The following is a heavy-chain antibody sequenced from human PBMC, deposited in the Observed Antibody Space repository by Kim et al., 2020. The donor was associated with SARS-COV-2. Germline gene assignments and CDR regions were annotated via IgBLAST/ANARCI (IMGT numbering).Heavy chain of an antibody. V-gene: IGHV3-7*01. D-gene: IGHD3-10*01. Sequence: GGSLRLSCAASGFTFSCYWMSWVRQVPGKGLEWVANIKQDGSEKYYVDSVNGRFTISRDNPKNSLYLQMNSLRAEDTAVYYCVRLYYSYTSGNYYFYFDYWGRRAPVTLPS. CDR2: IKQDGSEK. CDR1: GFTFSCYW. CDR3: VRLYYSYTSGNYYFYFDY. J-gene: IGHJ4*02.